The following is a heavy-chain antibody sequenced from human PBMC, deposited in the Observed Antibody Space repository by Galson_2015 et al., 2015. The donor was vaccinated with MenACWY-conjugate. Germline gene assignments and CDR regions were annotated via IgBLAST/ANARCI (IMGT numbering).Heavy chain of an antibody. CDR2: IYHNGFT. Sequence: TLSLTCAVSGGSISSGGYSWSWIRQPPGKGLEWIGYIYHNGFTYYNPSLKSRVTISVARSKNQFSLKLTSVTAADTAVYYCAREGEGSWYFDLWGRGTLVTVSS. D-gene: IGHD3-10*01. CDR1: GGSISSGGYS. V-gene: IGHV4-30-2*01. J-gene: IGHJ2*01. CDR3: AREGEGSWYFDL.